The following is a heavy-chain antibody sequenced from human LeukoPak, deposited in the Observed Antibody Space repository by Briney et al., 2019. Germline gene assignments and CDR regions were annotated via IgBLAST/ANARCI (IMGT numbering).Heavy chain of an antibody. CDR2: ISSSGSTI. CDR1: GFTFSSYS. V-gene: IGHV3-48*04. Sequence: GGSLRLSCAASGFTFSSYSMNRVRQAPGKGLEWVSYISSSGSTIYYADSVKGRFTISRDNAKNSLYLQMNSLRAEDTAVYYCARDRFGSYGTPFDYWGQGTLVTVSS. D-gene: IGHD5-18*01. J-gene: IGHJ4*02. CDR3: ARDRFGSYGTPFDY.